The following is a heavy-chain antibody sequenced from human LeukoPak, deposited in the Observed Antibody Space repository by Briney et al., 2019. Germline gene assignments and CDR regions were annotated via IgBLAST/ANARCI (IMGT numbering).Heavy chain of an antibody. CDR3: AREIEQWLVRSGYFDY. V-gene: IGHV3-21*01. CDR2: ISSSSSYI. D-gene: IGHD6-19*01. CDR1: GFTFSSYS. J-gene: IGHJ4*02. Sequence: PGGSLRLSCAASGFTFSSYSMNWVRQAPGKGLEWVSSISSSSSYIYYADSVKGRFTISRDNARNSLYLQMNSLRAEDTAVYYCAREIEQWLVRSGYFDYWGQGTLVTVSS.